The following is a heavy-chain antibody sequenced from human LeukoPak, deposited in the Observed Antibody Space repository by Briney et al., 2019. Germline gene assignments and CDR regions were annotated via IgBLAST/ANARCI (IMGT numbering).Heavy chain of an antibody. CDR1: GYTFTSYG. V-gene: IGHV1-18*01. D-gene: IGHD1-26*01. CDR3: ARGVVGATTGAYSFDY. J-gene: IGHJ4*02. CDR2: ITAYNGNT. Sequence: ASVKVSCKASGYTFTSYGISWVRQAPGRGLEWMGWITAYNGNTNYAQKLQGRVTMTTDTSTSTAYMELRSLRSEDTAVYYCARGVVGATTGAYSFDYWGRGTLVTVSS.